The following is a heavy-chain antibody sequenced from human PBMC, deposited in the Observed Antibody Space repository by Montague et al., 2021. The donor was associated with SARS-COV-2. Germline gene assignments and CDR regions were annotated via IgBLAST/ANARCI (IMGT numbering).Heavy chain of an antibody. D-gene: IGHD5-12*01. V-gene: IGHV4-59*01. CDR1: GGSISSYY. J-gene: IGHJ6*02. Sequence: SETLSLTCTVSGGSISSYYWSWIRQPPGKGLEWIGYIYYSGSTNYNPSLKSRVTISVDTSMNQFSLKPSSVTAADTAVYYCARGAGRGSGYGKYYYYYYGMDVWGQGTTVTVSS. CDR3: ARGAGRGSGYGKYYYYYYGMDV. CDR2: IYYSGST.